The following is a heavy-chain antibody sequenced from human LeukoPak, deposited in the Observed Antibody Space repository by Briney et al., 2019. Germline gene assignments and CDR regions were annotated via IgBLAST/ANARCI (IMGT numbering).Heavy chain of an antibody. CDR1: GYSFTSCW. J-gene: IGHJ4*02. CDR2: IYPGDSDT. V-gene: IGHV5-51*01. D-gene: IGHD5-18*01. CDR3: ARLGERGYSYGPIDY. Sequence: GESLKISCKGSGYSFTSCWIGWVRQMPGKGLEWMGIIYPGDSDTRYSPSFQGQVTISADKSISTAYLQWSSLKASDTAMYYCARLGERGYSYGPIDYWGQGTLVTVSS.